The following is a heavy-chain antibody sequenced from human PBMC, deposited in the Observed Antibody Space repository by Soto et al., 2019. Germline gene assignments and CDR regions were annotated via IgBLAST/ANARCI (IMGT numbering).Heavy chain of an antibody. Sequence: GGSLRLSCAASGFTFSRYGMHWVRQAPGKGLEWVALIWSHGNKEVHVDSVKGRFTISRDNSKNTLYLQMDSLRAEDTAVYYCARDDDYQVNVMDLWGQGTLVTVSS. CDR3: ARDDDYQVNVMDL. V-gene: IGHV3-33*01. J-gene: IGHJ5*02. CDR2: IWSHGNKE. CDR1: GFTFSRYG. D-gene: IGHD4-17*01.